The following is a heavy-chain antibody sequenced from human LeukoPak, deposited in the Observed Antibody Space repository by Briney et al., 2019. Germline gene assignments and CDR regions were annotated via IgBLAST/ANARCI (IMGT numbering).Heavy chain of an antibody. V-gene: IGHV4-59*01. D-gene: IGHD1-26*01. CDR3: ARGDSGSFSQFDC. CDR1: GGSISSYY. CDR2: IYYSGST. Sequence: SETLSLTCTVSGGSISSYYWSWIRQPPGKGLEWIGDIYYSGSTNYNPFLKSRVTISVDTSKNQFSLKLSSVTAADTAVYYCARGDSGSFSQFDCWGQGTLVTVSS. J-gene: IGHJ4*02.